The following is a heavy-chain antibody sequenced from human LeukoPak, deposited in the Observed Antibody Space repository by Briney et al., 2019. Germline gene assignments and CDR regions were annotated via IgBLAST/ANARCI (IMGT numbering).Heavy chain of an antibody. CDR3: ARDDTAIEHFDY. CDR2: ISSSSSYI. V-gene: IGHV3-21*01. Sequence: GGSLRLSCTASGFTFSYYKMNWVRQAPGKGLEWVSSISSSSSYIYYADSVKGRFTISRDNAKNSLYLQMNSLRAEDTAVYYCARDDTAIEHFDYWGQGTLVTVSS. J-gene: IGHJ4*02. CDR1: GFTFSYYK. D-gene: IGHD5-18*01.